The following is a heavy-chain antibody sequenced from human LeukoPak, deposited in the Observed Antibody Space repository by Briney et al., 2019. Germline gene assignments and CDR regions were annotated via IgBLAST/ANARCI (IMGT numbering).Heavy chain of an antibody. CDR3: ARGTRWLQFEGFDY. V-gene: IGHV3-7*01. CDR2: IKQDGSEK. CDR1: GFTFSSYW. Sequence: GGSLRLSCAASGFTFSSYWMSWVRQAPGKGLEWVANIKQDGSEKYYVDSVKGRFTISRDNAKNSLYLQMNSLRAEDTAVYYCARGTRWLQFEGFDYWGQGTLVTVSS. D-gene: IGHD5-24*01. J-gene: IGHJ4*02.